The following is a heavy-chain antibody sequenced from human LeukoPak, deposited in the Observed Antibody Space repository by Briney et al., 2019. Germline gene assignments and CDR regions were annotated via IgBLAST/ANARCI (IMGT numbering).Heavy chain of an antibody. J-gene: IGHJ3*02. CDR3: AKGRQWRSPNAFDI. D-gene: IGHD6-19*01. V-gene: IGHV3-48*04. Sequence: GGSLRLSCAASGFTFSTYGMHWVRQAPGKGPEWVSYISYSSGTIYYADSVKGRFTISRDNAKNSLYLQMNSLRAEDAAVYYCAKGRQWRSPNAFDIWGQGTMVTVSS. CDR1: GFTFSTYG. CDR2: ISYSSGTI.